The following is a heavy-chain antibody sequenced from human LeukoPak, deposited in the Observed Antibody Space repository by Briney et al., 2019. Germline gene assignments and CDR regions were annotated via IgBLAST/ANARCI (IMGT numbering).Heavy chain of an antibody. J-gene: IGHJ5*02. CDR3: AKDLAYSNRVSFDP. CDR1: GGSFNDYY. CDR2: INHSGST. Sequence: SETLSLTCAVYGGSFNDYYWSWIRQPPGKGLEWIGEINHSGSTNYNPSLKSRVTISVDTSKNQFSLKLSSVTAADTAVYYCAKDLAYSNRVSFDPWGQGTLVTVSS. V-gene: IGHV4-34*01. D-gene: IGHD4-11*01.